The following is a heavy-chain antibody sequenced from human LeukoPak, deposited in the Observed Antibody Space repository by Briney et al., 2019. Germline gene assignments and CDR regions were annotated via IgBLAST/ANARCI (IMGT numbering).Heavy chain of an antibody. D-gene: IGHD3-3*01. Sequence: PGGSLSLSCAASGSTVSSNYMSWVRQAPGKGLEWVSVIYSGGSTYYADSVKGRFTISRDNSKNTLYLQMNSLRAEDTAVYYCARDRMGAFWSGYWDWGQGTLVTVSS. J-gene: IGHJ4*02. CDR2: IYSGGST. V-gene: IGHV3-53*01. CDR3: ARDRMGAFWSGYWD. CDR1: GSTVSSNY.